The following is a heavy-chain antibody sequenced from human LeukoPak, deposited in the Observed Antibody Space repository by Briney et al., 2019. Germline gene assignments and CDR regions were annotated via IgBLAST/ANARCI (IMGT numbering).Heavy chain of an antibody. J-gene: IGHJ3*01. V-gene: IGHV3-48*04. CDR2: ILSDSGTTI. CDR3: VRGTSHPV. Sequence: TGGSLRLSCAASGFTFSSYGMHWVRQAPGKGLEWISSILSDSGTTIHYADSVKGRFTISRDDAKNSLYLQMNSLRVEDTAVYYCVRGTSHPVWGQGTTVTVSS. D-gene: IGHD1-14*01. CDR1: GFTFSSYG.